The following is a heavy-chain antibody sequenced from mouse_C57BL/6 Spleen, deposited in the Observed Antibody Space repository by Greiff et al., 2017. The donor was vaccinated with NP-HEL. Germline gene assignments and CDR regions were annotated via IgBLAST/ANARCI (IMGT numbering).Heavy chain of an antibody. Sequence: DVQLQESGPGLVKPSQSLSLTCSVTGYSITSGYYWNWIRQFPGNKLEWMGYISYDGSNNYNPSLKNRISITRDTSKNQFFLKLNSVTTEDTATYYCAREGEAAQAFAMDYWGQGTSVTVSS. D-gene: IGHD3-2*02. CDR1: GYSITSGYY. J-gene: IGHJ4*01. CDR2: ISYDGSN. V-gene: IGHV3-6*01. CDR3: AREGEAAQAFAMDY.